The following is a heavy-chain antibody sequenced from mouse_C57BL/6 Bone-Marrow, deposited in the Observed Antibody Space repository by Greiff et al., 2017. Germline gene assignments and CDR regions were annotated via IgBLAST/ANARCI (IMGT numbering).Heavy chain of an antibody. CDR3: AREGFYYGSSYAMDY. CDR2: IYPGSGST. CDR1: GYTFTSYW. D-gene: IGHD1-1*01. Sequence: VQLQQPGAELVKPGASVKMSCKASGYTFTSYWITWVKQRPGQGLEWIGDIYPGSGSTNYNEKFKSKATLTVDTSSSTAYMQLSSLTSEDSAFYYCAREGFYYGSSYAMDYWGQGTSVTVSS. V-gene: IGHV1-55*01. J-gene: IGHJ4*01.